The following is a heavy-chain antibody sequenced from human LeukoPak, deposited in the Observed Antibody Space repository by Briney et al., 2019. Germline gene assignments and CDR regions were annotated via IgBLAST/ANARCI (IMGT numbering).Heavy chain of an antibody. J-gene: IGHJ4*02. V-gene: IGHV3-48*02. CDR2: ISGSSSSSDGGAM. Sequence: PGGSRRSSCAASGFSVSSDYMNWVRQAPGRGLEWVSYISGSSSSSDGGAMQYADSVKGRFTIYRDNDKNSLYLQMNSLRDEDTAVYYCARGTRSDSCDIDARGQGNLVSVSS. D-gene: IGHD2-2*02. CDR1: GFSVSSDY. CDR3: ARGTRSDSCDIDA.